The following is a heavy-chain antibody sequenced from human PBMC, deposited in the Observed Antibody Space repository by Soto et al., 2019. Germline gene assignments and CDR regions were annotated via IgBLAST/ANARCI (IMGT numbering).Heavy chain of an antibody. V-gene: IGHV4-39*01. CDR1: GGSISGSSYY. D-gene: IGHD4-17*01. J-gene: IGHJ4*02. CDR2: VHYSGST. CDR3: ASFSGATYGDYGGGINY. Sequence: PSETLSLTCTVPGGSISGSSYYWGWIRQPPGKGLECIGSVHYSGSTDYNPSLKSRVTISVDTSKNQFSLKLTSVTAADTAVYFCASFSGATYGDYGGGINYWGQGTLVTVSS.